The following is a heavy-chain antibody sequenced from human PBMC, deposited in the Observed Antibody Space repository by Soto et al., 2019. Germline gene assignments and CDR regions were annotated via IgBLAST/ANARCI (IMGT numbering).Heavy chain of an antibody. D-gene: IGHD2-15*01. CDR3: ASDSACSCDS. V-gene: IGHV3-48*01. CDR1: GFTFSDYS. CDR2: IGTSTSTV. J-gene: IGHJ4*02. Sequence: EVQLVESGGGLVQPGGSLRLSCTASGFTFSDYSMNWVRQAPGKGLEWASYIGTSTSTVYYADSVEGRFSISRDNAKTSLYLQMDSLRAEGTAVYYCASDSACSCDSWGQGILVTVSP.